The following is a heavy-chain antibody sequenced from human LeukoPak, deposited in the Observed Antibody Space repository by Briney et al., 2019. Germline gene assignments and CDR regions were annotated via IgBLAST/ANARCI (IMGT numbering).Heavy chain of an antibody. J-gene: IGHJ4*02. CDR2: FNSDGS. CDR3: ARVRSVYYYDY. D-gene: IGHD3-22*01. Sequence: GGSLRLSCAASGFTFSSYWMHWVRQAPGKGLVWVSRFNSDGSSYADSVKGRFTISRDNAKNTLYLQMNSLRAEDTAVYYCARVRSVYYYDYWGQGTLVTVSS. V-gene: IGHV3-74*01. CDR1: GFTFSSYW.